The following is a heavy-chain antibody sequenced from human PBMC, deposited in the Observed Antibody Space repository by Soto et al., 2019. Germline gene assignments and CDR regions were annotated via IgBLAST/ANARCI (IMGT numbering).Heavy chain of an antibody. V-gene: IGHV3-23*01. CDR2: ISGSGGST. Sequence: EVQLLESGGGLVQPGGSLRLSCAASGFTFSSYAMSWVRQAPGKGLEWVSAISGSGGSTYYAYSVKGRFTISRDSSKNTLYLQMNSLRAEDTAVYYCARTTVTTDYYYYYGMDVWGQGTTVTVSS. CDR3: ARTTVTTDYYYYYGMDV. D-gene: IGHD4-17*01. CDR1: GFTFSSYA. J-gene: IGHJ6*02.